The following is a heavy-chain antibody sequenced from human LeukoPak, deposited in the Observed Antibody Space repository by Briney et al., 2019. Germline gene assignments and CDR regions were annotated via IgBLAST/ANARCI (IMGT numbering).Heavy chain of an antibody. CDR1: GGSFSCYY. J-gene: IGHJ5*02. V-gene: IGHV4-34*01. D-gene: IGHD6-19*01. CDR2: IYYSGST. CDR3: ARPRTRLAWFDP. Sequence: SETLSLTCAVYGGSFSCYYWSWIRQPPGKGLEWIGSIYYSGSTYYNPSLKSRVTISVDTSKNQFSLKLRSVTAADTAVYYCARPRTRLAWFDPWGQGTLVTVSS.